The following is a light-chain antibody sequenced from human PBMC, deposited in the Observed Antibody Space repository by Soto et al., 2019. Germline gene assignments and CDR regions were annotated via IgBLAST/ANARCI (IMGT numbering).Light chain of an antibody. J-gene: IGLJ3*02. CDR1: SGAVTSGYY. CDR3: LLFYGDAWV. CDR2: STS. V-gene: IGLV7-43*01. Sequence: QAVVTQEPSLTVSPGGTVTLTCASSSGAVTSGYYPNWFQQKPGQAPRILIYSTSNKHSWAPARFSGSLLGGKAALTLSGVQPEDEAEYYCLLFYGDAWVFGGGTKVTVL.